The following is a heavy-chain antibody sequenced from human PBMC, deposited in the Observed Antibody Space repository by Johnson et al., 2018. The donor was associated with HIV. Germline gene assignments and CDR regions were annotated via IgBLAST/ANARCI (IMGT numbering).Heavy chain of an antibody. Sequence: QVQLVESGGGVVRPGGSLRLSCAASGFTFSSYGMHWVRQAPGQGLEWVAFIRYDGSNKYYADSVKGRFTISRDNSKNTLYLQMNSLRPEDTAVYYCAREGFIPVLLRGGAFDIWGQGTMVTVSS. CDR3: AREGFIPVLLRGGAFDI. D-gene: IGHD3-10*01. J-gene: IGHJ3*02. CDR2: IRYDGSNK. V-gene: IGHV3-30*02. CDR1: GFTFSSYG.